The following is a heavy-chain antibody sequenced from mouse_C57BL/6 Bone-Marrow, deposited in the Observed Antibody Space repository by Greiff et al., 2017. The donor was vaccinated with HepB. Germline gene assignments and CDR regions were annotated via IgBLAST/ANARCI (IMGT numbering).Heavy chain of an antibody. CDR2: IHPNSGST. CDR1: GYTFTSYW. Sequence: QVQLKQPGAELVKPGASVKLSCKASGYTFTSYWMHWVKQRPGQGLEWIGMIHPNSGSTKYNEKFKGKATLTADKSSSTAYMQLNSLTSEDSAVYFCARGNWDYFDYWGQGTTLTVSS. J-gene: IGHJ2*01. V-gene: IGHV1-64*01. CDR3: ARGNWDYFDY. D-gene: IGHD4-1*01.